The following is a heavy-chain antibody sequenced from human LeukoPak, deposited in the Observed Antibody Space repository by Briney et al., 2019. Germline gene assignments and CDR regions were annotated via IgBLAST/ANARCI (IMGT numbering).Heavy chain of an antibody. CDR2: IYYSGST. V-gene: IGHV4-39*01. CDR3: ARRYGSGSYYHKNNWFDP. J-gene: IGHJ5*02. CDR1: GGSISSSSYY. Sequence: PSETLSLTCTVSGGSISSSSYYWGWIRQPPGKGLEWIGSIYYSGSTYYNPSLKSRVTISVDTSKTQFSLKLSSVTAADTAVYYCARRYGSGSYYHKNNWFDPWGQGTLVTVSS. D-gene: IGHD3-10*01.